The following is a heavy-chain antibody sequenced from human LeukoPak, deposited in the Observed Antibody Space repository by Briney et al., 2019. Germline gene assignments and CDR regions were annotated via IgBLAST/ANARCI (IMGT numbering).Heavy chain of an antibody. CDR3: ARRNYGSGSYYGSDY. Sequence: ASVKVSCKASGYTFTSYGISWVRQAPGQGLEWMGWISVYNGNTKYAQSLQGRVTMTTDTSTSTAYMELRSLRSDDTAVYYCARRNYGSGSYYGSDYWGQGTLVTVSS. CDR1: GYTFTSYG. V-gene: IGHV1-18*01. D-gene: IGHD3-10*01. J-gene: IGHJ4*02. CDR2: ISVYNGNT.